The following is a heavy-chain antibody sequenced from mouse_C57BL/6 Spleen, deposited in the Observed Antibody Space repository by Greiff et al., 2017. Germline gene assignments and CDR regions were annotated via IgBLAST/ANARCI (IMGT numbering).Heavy chain of an antibody. CDR2: ISYDGSN. D-gene: IGHD1-1*01. V-gene: IGHV3-6*01. CDR3: ARDGSSPFDD. Sequence: DVQLQESGPGLVKPSQSLSLTCSVTGYSITSGYYWNWIRQFPGNKLEWMGYISYDGSNNYNPSLKNRISITRDTSKNQFFLKLNSVTTEDTATYYCARDGSSPFDDWGQGTTLTVSS. J-gene: IGHJ2*01. CDR1: GYSITSGYY.